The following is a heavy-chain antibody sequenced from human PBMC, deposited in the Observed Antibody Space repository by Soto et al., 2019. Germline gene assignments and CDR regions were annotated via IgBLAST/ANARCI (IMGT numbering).Heavy chain of an antibody. V-gene: IGHV3-21*01. CDR1: GFRTIRYS. D-gene: IGHD2-8*01. J-gene: IGHJ6*02. Sequence: PVGPLRLSSAASGFRTIRYSLTWVRPANGKGVEWVSSISSSSSYISYADSMKGRFTISRDNAKNSLYLQRNSPRAEDTAVYYCARSADIVLMVYMSYCMDGRGQGCRVTVAS. CDR3: ARSADIVLMVYMSYCMDG. CDR2: ISSSSSYI.